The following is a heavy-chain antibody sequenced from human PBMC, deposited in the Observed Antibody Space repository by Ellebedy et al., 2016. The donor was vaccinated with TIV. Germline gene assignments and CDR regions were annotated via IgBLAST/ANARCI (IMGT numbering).Heavy chain of an antibody. D-gene: IGHD5-18*01. Sequence: SETLSLXCAVYGGSFSGYYWSWIRQPPGKGLEWIGEINHSGSTNYNPSLKSRVTISVDTSKNQFSLKLSSVTAADTAVYYCARGVGSRRQLWLGDWGQGTLVTVSS. J-gene: IGHJ4*02. CDR1: GGSFSGYY. CDR2: INHSGST. V-gene: IGHV4-34*01. CDR3: ARGVGSRRQLWLGD.